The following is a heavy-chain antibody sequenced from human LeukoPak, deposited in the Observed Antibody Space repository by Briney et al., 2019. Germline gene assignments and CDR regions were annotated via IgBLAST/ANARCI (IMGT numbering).Heavy chain of an antibody. CDR1: GYTFTSYG. D-gene: IGHD6-13*01. J-gene: IGHJ6*03. CDR2: ISAYNGNT. CDR3: ARDVRGEAAAGTRDYYYMDV. Sequence: ASVKVSCKASGYTFTSYGISWVRQAPGQGLEWVGWISAYNGNTNYAQKLQGRVTMTTDTSTSTAYMELRSLRSDDTAVYYCARDVRGEAAAGTRDYYYMDVWGKGTTVTVSS. V-gene: IGHV1-18*01.